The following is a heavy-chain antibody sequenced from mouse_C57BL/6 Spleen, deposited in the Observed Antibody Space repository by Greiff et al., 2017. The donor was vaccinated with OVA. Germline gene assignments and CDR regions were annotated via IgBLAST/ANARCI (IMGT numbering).Heavy chain of an antibody. Sequence: VQLQQSGAELVKPGASVKLSCKASGYTFTEYTIHWVKQRSGQGLEWIGWFYPGSGSIKYNEKFKDKATLTADKSSSTVYMELSRLTSEDSAVYFCARHEGDYYGGSYGAMDYWGQGTSVTVSS. V-gene: IGHV1-62-2*01. CDR2: FYPGSGSI. CDR1: GYTFTEYT. J-gene: IGHJ4*01. D-gene: IGHD1-1*01. CDR3: ARHEGDYYGGSYGAMDY.